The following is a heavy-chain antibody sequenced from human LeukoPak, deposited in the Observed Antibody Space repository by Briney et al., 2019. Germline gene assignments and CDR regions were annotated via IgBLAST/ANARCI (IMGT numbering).Heavy chain of an antibody. J-gene: IGHJ4*02. V-gene: IGHV1-69*13. CDR1: GGPFSSYA. CDR2: IIPIFGTA. D-gene: IGHD3-3*01. Sequence: APVKVSCKASGGPFSSYAISWVRQAPGQGLEWMGGIIPIFGTANYAQKFQGRVTITADESTSTAYMELSSLRSEDTAVYYCARDRNDFWSGSRFDYWGQGTLVTVSS. CDR3: ARDRNDFWSGSRFDY.